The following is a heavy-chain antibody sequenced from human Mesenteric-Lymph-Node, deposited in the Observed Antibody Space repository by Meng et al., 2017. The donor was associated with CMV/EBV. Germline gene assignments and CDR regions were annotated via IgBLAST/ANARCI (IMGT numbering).Heavy chain of an antibody. CDR3: ARVDSGYENYFDY. Sequence: AVSGGSISSSHWWSWVRQPPGKGLEWIGEIYHSGSTNYNPSLKSRVAISVDKSKNQFSLKLSSVTAADTAVYYCARVDSGYENYFDYWGQGTLVTVSS. CDR2: IYHSGST. J-gene: IGHJ4*02. D-gene: IGHD5-12*01. CDR1: GGSISSSHW. V-gene: IGHV4-4*02.